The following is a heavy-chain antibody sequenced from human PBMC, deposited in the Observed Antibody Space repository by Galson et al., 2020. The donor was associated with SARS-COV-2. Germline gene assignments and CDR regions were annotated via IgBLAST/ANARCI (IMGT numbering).Heavy chain of an antibody. J-gene: IGHJ5*02. Sequence: PSETLSLTCTVSGGSISSYYWSWIRQPPGKGLEWIGYIYYSGSTNYNPSLKSRVTISVDTSKNQFSLKLSSVTAEDTAVYYCARKYSSSWYGWFDPWGQGTLVTVSS. CDR3: ARKYSSSWYGWFDP. V-gene: IGHV4-59*01. CDR1: GGSISSYY. CDR2: IYYSGST. D-gene: IGHD6-13*01.